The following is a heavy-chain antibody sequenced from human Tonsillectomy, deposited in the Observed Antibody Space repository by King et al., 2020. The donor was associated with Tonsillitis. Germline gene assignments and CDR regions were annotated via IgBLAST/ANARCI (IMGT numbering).Heavy chain of an antibody. CDR2: ISYDGSNK. J-gene: IGHJ4*02. Sequence: VQLVESGGGVVQPGRSLRLSCAASGFTFSSYGMHWVRQAPGKGLEWVAVISYDGSNKYYADSVKGRFTISRDNSKNTLYLQMNSLRAEDTAVYYCAKDRGRSDGGQGTLGTVSA. D-gene: IGHD1-26*01. CDR3: AKDRGRSD. V-gene: IGHV3-30*18. CDR1: GFTFSSYG.